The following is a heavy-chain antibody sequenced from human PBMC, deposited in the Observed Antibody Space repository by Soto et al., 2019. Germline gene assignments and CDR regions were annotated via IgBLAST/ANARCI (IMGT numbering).Heavy chain of an antibody. V-gene: IGHV4-34*01. CDR3: ARMAGVVVSPVLYFYMDV. J-gene: IGHJ6*03. CDR1: GGSFSSYY. D-gene: IGHD2-2*01. CDR2: IKHSGTT. Sequence: QVQLQQWGAGLLKPSETLSLTCAVSGGSFSSYYWSWIRQPPGKGLEWIGEIKHSGTTNYNPSLKSRVTISVDSTHLPFHQKLSSVNAADSVMYYCARMAGVVVSPVLYFYMDVWGKGTTVTVSS.